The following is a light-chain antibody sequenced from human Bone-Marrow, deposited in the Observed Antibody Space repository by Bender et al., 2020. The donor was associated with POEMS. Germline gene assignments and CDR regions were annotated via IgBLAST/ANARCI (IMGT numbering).Light chain of an antibody. CDR1: NSNIGTNA. V-gene: IGLV1-44*01. J-gene: IGLJ1*01. CDR2: SDN. Sequence: QSVLTQPPSASGTPGQRVTISCSGSNSNIGTNAVNWYQQFPGTAPKLLIYSDNQRPSGVPDRFYAFKSGTSASLAISGLQAEDEADYYCQSYDSSLTGYVFGSGTKVPVL. CDR3: QSYDSSLTGYV.